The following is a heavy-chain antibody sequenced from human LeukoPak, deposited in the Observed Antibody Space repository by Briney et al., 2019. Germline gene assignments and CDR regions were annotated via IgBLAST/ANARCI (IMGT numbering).Heavy chain of an antibody. CDR1: GYTFTSYD. Sequence: ASVKVSCKASGYTFTSYDINWVRQATGQGLEWLGWMNPNSGNTGYAQKFQGRVTMTSDTSIDTAYMELSRLRSDDTAVYYCASGYCSGGSCYLYYWGQGTLVTVSS. CDR3: ASGYCSGGSCYLYY. J-gene: IGHJ4*02. CDR2: MNPNSGNT. D-gene: IGHD2-15*01. V-gene: IGHV1-8*01.